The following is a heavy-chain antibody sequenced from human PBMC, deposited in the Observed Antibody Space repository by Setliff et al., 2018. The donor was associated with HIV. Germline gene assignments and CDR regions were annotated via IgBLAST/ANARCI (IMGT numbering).Heavy chain of an antibody. CDR2: ISDSGST. D-gene: IGHD3-3*01. CDR1: GGSISSSSYY. J-gene: IGHJ6*01. V-gene: IGHV4-61*05. CDR3: ARGTYYDFWSDYGGAAFEI. Sequence: PSETLSLTCIVSGGSISSSSYYWGWIRQPPGKGLEWVGYISDSGSTNYNPSLKSRVTISVDTSKKQFSLKVNSVTAADTAVYYCARGTYYDFWSDYGGAAFEIWGQGTKVTVSS.